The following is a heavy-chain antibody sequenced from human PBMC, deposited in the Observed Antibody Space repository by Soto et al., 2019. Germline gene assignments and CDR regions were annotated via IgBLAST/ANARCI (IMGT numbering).Heavy chain of an antibody. D-gene: IGHD2-21*02. CDR3: AKDSTVVVTAIGSWYFDL. V-gene: IGHV3-30*18. CDR2: ISYDGSNK. J-gene: IGHJ2*01. CDR1: GFTFSSYG. Sequence: QVQLVESGGGVVQPGRSLRLSCAASGFTFSSYGRHWVRQAPGKGLEWVAVISYDGSNKYYADSVKGRFTISRDNSKNTLYLQMNSLRAEDTAVYYCAKDSTVVVTAIGSWYFDLWGRGTLVTVSS.